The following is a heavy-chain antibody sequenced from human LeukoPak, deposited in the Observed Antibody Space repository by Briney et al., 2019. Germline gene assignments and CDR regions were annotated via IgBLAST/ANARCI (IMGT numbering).Heavy chain of an antibody. CDR2: INKDGSEK. J-gene: IGHJ4*02. D-gene: IGHD1-14*01. CDR1: GFTFSNHW. V-gene: IGHV3-7*01. CDR3: ARQDHGPDY. Sequence: PGGSLRLSCSASGFTFSNHWMNWVRQAPGKGLEWVANINKDGSEKNYVDSVKGRFTISRDNAKNSLYLQMNYLRPEDTAVYYCARQDHGPDYWGQGTLATVSS.